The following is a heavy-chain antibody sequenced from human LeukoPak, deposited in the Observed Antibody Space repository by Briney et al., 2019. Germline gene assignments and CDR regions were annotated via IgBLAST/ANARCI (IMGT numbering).Heavy chain of an antibody. CDR1: GFTFDDYA. Sequence: GGSLRLSCAASGFTFDDYAMHWVRQAPGKGLEWVSGIRWNSGSIGYADSVKGRFTISRDNAKNSLYLQMNSLRAEDMALYYCAKDIAVAGATFSGSAAFDIWGQGIMVTVSS. V-gene: IGHV3-9*03. CDR2: IRWNSGSI. J-gene: IGHJ3*02. CDR3: AKDIAVAGATFSGSAAFDI. D-gene: IGHD1-26*01.